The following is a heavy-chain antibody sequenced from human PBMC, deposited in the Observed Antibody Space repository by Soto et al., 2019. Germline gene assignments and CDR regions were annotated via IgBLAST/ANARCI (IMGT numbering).Heavy chain of an antibody. D-gene: IGHD2-21*01. CDR1: GFPFSSYS. CDR3: ARRIPFGYGMDV. CDR2: ITSNGGNT. V-gene: IGHV3-64*01. Sequence: GGSLSLSCAASGFPFSSYSMHWVRQAPGKGLEYVSAITSNGGNTDYASSVKGRFTISRDNSKNTLYLQMGSLRAEDMAVYYCARRIPFGYGMDVWGQGTTVTVPS. J-gene: IGHJ6*02.